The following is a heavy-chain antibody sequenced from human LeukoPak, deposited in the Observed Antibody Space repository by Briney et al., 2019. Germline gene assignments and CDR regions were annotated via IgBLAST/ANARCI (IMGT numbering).Heavy chain of an antibody. CDR3: ARANCGGDCYHDY. CDR2: IYHSGST. CDR1: GGSISSSNW. D-gene: IGHD2-21*02. Sequence: SETLSLTCAVSGGSISSSNWWSWVRQPPGKGLEWIGEIYHSGSTNYNPSLKSRVTISVDKSKNQFSLKLSSVTAADTAVYYCARANCGGDCYHDYWGQGTLVTVSS. V-gene: IGHV4-4*02. J-gene: IGHJ4*02.